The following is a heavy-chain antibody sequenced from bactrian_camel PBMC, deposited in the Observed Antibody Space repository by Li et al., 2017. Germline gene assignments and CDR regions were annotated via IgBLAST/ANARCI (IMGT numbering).Heavy chain of an antibody. CDR2: IGSDGST. V-gene: IGHV3S53*01. Sequence: HVQLVESGGRSVQAGGSLRLSCVAFGYSSNCMGWFRQAPGKEREGLAAIGSDGSTHYADSVKGRFTISQDRANNTINLQMNNLDPEDTAIYYWGRGTQVTVS. J-gene: IGHJ4*01. CDR1: GYSSNC.